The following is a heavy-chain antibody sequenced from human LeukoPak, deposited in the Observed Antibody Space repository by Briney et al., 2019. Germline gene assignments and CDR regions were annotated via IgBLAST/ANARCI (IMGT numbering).Heavy chain of an antibody. CDR3: ARRFGELFGFDY. CDR1: GYSISSGYY. CDR2: IYYSGNT. J-gene: IGHJ4*02. Sequence: SETLSLTCTVSGYSISSGYYWGWIRQPPGKGLEWIGSIYYSGNTYYNASLKSRVTISLDTSKNQFSLTLTSVTAADTAEYYCARRFGELFGFDYWGQGTLVTVSS. V-gene: IGHV4-38-2*02. D-gene: IGHD3-10*01.